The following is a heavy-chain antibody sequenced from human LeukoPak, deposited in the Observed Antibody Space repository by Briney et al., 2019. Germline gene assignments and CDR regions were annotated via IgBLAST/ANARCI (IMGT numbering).Heavy chain of an antibody. CDR2: IYWDDDK. Sequence: SGPTLVKPTQTLTLTCTFSGFSLSTSGVGVGWIRQPPGKALEWLALIYWDDDKRYSPSLKSRLTITKDTSKIQVVLTMTNMDPVDTATYYCAHLAYCGGDCYTDLYYFDYWGQGTLVTVSS. CDR3: AHLAYCGGDCYTDLYYFDY. CDR1: GFSLSTSGVG. J-gene: IGHJ4*02. V-gene: IGHV2-5*02. D-gene: IGHD2-21*02.